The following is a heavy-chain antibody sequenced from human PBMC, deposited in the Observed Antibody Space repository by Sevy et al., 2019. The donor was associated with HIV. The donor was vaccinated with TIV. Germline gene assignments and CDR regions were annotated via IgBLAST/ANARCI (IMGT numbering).Heavy chain of an antibody. CDR3: AKAPVSPALLWFGELDY. V-gene: IGHV3-30*18. Sequence: GGSLRLSCAASGFTFSSYGMHWVRQAPGKGLEWVAVISYDGSNKYYADSVKGRFTISRDNSKNTLYLQMNSLRAEDTAVYYCAKAPVSPALLWFGELDYWGQGTLVTVSS. J-gene: IGHJ4*02. D-gene: IGHD3-10*01. CDR2: ISYDGSNK. CDR1: GFTFSSYG.